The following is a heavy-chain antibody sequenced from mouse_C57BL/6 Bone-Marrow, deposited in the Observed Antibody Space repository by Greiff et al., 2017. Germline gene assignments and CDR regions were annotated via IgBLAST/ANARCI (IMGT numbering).Heavy chain of an antibody. CDR1: GYTFTSSW. CDR2: IYPGSGST. CDR3: ARKGPG. J-gene: IGHJ2*01. Sequence: VQLQQPGAELVKPGASVKMSCKASGYTFTSSWITWVKPRPGQGLAWIGDIYPGSGSTNYNEKFKSKATLTVDTSSSTAYMQLSSLTSEDAAVYYCARKGPGWGQGTTLTVSS. V-gene: IGHV1-55*01.